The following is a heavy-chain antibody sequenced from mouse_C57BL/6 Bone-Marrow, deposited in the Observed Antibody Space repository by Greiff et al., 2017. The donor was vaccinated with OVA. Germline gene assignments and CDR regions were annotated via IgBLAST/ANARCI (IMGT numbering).Heavy chain of an antibody. D-gene: IGHD3-3*01. CDR3: TREGLPYYFDY. CDR1: GFTFSSYA. V-gene: IGHV5-9-1*02. Sequence: EVQLVESGAGLVKPGGSLKLSCAASGFTFSSYAMSWVRQTPEKRLEWVAYISSGGDYIYYADTVKGRFTISRDNARNTLYLQMSSLKSEDTAMYYCTREGLPYYFDYWGQGTTLTVSS. CDR2: ISSGGDYI. J-gene: IGHJ2*01.